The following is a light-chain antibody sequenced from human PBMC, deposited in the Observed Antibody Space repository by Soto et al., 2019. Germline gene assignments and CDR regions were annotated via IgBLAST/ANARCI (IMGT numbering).Light chain of an antibody. J-gene: IGKJ4*01. CDR2: KAS. V-gene: IGKV1-12*01. CDR1: QGISSW. Sequence: DIPMTQSPSSVSASVGDRVTITCRASQGISSWLAWFHQQPGKAPKLLIYKASNLQSGVPSRFSGSGSGTDFTLTISSLQPEDFGTYYCQQASSFPLTFGGGTKVDIK. CDR3: QQASSFPLT.